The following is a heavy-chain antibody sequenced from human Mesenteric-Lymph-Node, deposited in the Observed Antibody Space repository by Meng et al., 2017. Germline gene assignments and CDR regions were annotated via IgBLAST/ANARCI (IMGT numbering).Heavy chain of an antibody. Sequence: VQLVDEGGEVKEPGDSVNVSCKDSGYTFTGHYMRWVRQAPGQRLEWMGWINAGNGNTKYSQKFQGRVTITRDTSASTAYMELSSLRSEDTAVYYCARSLGHFDYWGQGTLVTVSS. V-gene: IGHV1-3*01. CDR1: GYTFTGHY. D-gene: IGHD7-27*01. CDR2: INAGNGNT. CDR3: ARSLGHFDY. J-gene: IGHJ4*02.